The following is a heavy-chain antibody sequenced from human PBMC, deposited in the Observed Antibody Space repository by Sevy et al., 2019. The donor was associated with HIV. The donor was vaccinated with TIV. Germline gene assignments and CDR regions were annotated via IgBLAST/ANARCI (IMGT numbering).Heavy chain of an antibody. J-gene: IGHJ6*02. CDR1: GFTFSSYA. CDR2: ISYDGSNK. D-gene: IGHD6-13*01. CDR3: ARPKAAGRHYYYYGMDV. V-gene: IGHV3-30*04. Sequence: EGSLRLSCAASGFTFSSYAMHWVRQAPGKELEWVAVISYDGSNKYYADSVKGRFTISRDNSKNTLYLQMNSLRAEDTAVYYCARPKAAGRHYYYYGMDVWGQGTTVTVSS.